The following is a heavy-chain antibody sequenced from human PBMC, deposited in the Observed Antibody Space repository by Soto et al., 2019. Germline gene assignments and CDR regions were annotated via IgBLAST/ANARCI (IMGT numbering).Heavy chain of an antibody. CDR2: IYPGDSDT. V-gene: IGHV5-51*01. D-gene: IGHD2-15*01. J-gene: IGHJ4*02. Sequence: GESLKISCKGSGYEFSSYWIGWVRQMPGKGLEWMGIIYPGDSDTRYSPSFQGQVTMSVDKSKSTAYLQWSSLKASDTAIYCARGGDGINPRKYSLDYWGQGTVVTVSS. CDR3: ARGGDGINPRKYSLDY. CDR1: GYEFSSYW.